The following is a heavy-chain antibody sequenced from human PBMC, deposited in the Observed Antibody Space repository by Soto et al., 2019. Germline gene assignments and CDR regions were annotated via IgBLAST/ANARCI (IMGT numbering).Heavy chain of an antibody. CDR3: AKDHSSSHPMYYYYGMDV. CDR2: ISYDGSNK. CDR1: GFTFSSYG. D-gene: IGHD6-6*01. J-gene: IGHJ6*02. V-gene: IGHV3-30*18. Sequence: QVQLVESGGGVVQPGRSLRLSCAASGFTFSSYGMHWVRQAPGKGLEWVAVISYDGSNKYYADSVKGRFTISRDNSKNTLYLQMNSLRAEDTAVYYCAKDHSSSHPMYYYYGMDVWGQGTTVTVSS.